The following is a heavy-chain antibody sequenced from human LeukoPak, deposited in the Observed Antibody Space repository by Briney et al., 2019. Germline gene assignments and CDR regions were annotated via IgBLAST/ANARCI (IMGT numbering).Heavy chain of an antibody. CDR3: ARIAVAGTRPSEFDY. Sequence: ASVKVSCKASGYTFTGYYMHWVRQAPGQGLEWMGWINPNSGGTNYAQKFQGRVTMTRDTSISTAYMELSRLRSDDTAVYYCARIAVAGTRPSEFDYWGQGTLVTVSS. CDR2: INPNSGGT. CDR1: GYTFTGYY. V-gene: IGHV1-2*02. D-gene: IGHD6-19*01. J-gene: IGHJ4*02.